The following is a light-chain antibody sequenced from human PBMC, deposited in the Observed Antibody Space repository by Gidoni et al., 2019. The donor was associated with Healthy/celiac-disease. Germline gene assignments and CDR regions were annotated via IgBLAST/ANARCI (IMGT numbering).Light chain of an antibody. CDR2: QDS. Sequence: SYELTQPPSVSVSPGQTASITCSGDKLGDKYACWYQQKPGQSPVLVIYQDSKRPSGIPERFSGPNPGNPATLTRSGTQAIDEADYYCQAWDSRTVVFGGGTKLTVL. J-gene: IGLJ2*01. CDR1: KLGDKY. V-gene: IGLV3-1*01. CDR3: QAWDSRTVV.